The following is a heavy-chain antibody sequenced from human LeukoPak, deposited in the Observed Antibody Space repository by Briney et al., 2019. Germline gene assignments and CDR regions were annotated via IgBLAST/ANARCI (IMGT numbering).Heavy chain of an antibody. CDR1: GGSISSGGYY. Sequence: SETLSLTCTVSGGSISSGGYYWSWIRQHPGKGLEWIGYIYYSGSTYYNPSLKSRVTISVDTSKNQFSLKLSSVTAVDTAVYYCASYYYGSGGNWFDPWGQGTLVTVSS. CDR2: IYYSGST. J-gene: IGHJ5*02. V-gene: IGHV4-31*03. CDR3: ASYYYGSGGNWFDP. D-gene: IGHD3-10*01.